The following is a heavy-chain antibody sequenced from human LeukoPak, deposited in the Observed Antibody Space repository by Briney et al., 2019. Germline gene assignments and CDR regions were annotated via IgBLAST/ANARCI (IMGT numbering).Heavy chain of an antibody. CDR1: GGTFSSYA. J-gene: IGHJ3*02. Sequence: SVKVSCKASGGTFSSYAISWVRQAPGQGLEWMGGIIPIFGTANYAQKFQGRVTITADESTSTAYMELSSLRSEDTAVYYCARGSANFGVVSQGGKAFDIWGQGTTVTVSS. V-gene: IGHV1-69*01. CDR3: ARGSANFGVVSQGGKAFDI. D-gene: IGHD3-3*01. CDR2: IIPIFGTA.